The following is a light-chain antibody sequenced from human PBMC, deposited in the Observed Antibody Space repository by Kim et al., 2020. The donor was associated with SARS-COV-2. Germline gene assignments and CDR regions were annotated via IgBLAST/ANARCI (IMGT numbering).Light chain of an antibody. J-gene: IGKJ4*01. Sequence: DIQMTQSPSSLSASVGDRVTITCRASQSISSYLNWYQQKPGKAPKLLIYAASSLQSGVPSRFIGSGSGTDFTLTISSLQPEDFATYYCQQSHTTPLLSFGGGTKVDIK. V-gene: IGKV1-39*01. CDR2: AAS. CDR3: QQSHTTPLLS. CDR1: QSISSY.